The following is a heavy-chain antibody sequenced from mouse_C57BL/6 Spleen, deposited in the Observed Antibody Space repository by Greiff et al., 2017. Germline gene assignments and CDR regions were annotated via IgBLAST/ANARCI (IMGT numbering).Heavy chain of an antibody. J-gene: IGHJ2*01. CDR3: ARKEGMVTTGPFDN. CDR1: GYTFTGYW. D-gene: IGHD2-2*01. CDR2: ILPGSGST. Sequence: QVQLKQSGAELMKPGASVKLSCKATGYTFTGYWIEWVKQRPGHGLEWIGEILPGSGSTNYNEKFKGKATFTADTSSNTAYMQLSSLTTEDSAIYYCARKEGMVTTGPFDNWGRGTTLTVSA. V-gene: IGHV1-9*01.